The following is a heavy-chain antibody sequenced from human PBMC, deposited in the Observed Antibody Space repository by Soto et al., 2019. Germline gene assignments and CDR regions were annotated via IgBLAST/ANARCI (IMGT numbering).Heavy chain of an antibody. CDR3: ARDLGRYCSGDSCYSGDCFDP. J-gene: IGHJ5*02. D-gene: IGHD2-15*01. V-gene: IGHV4-59*01. CDR1: GGSISSYY. Sequence: SETLSLTCTVSGGSISSYYWSWIRQPPGKGLERIGYMYYSGSTNYNPSLKGRVTISVDTSKNQFSLNLSSVTAADTAVYYCARDLGRYCSGDSCYSGDCFDPWGQGTLVTVSS. CDR2: MYYSGST.